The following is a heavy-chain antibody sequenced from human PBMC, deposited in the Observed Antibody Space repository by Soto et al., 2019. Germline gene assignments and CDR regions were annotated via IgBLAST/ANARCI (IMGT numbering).Heavy chain of an antibody. CDR2: INAGNGYT. CDR1: GYTFTSYA. CDR3: ARTSSGAYDY. D-gene: IGHD2-15*01. V-gene: IGHV1-3*01. J-gene: IGHJ4*02. Sequence: ASVKVSCKASGYTFTSYAMHWVRQAPGQRLEWMGWINAGNGYTKYSQKFQGRVTITRDTSASTAYMELSSLRSEDTAVYYCARTSSGAYDYWGQGTLVTVSS.